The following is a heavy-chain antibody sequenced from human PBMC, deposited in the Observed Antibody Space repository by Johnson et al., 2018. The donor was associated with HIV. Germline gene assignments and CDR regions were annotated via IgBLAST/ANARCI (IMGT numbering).Heavy chain of an antibody. CDR1: GFTFSSYG. Sequence: QVLLVESGGGVVQPGRSLRLSCAASGFTFSSYGMHWVRQAPGKGLEWVAVIWYDGSNKYYADSVKGRFTISRDNSKNTLYLQINSLRVEDTAVYYCAKGDDYYDSSGYYRQGAFDIWGQGTMVTVSS. J-gene: IGHJ3*02. D-gene: IGHD3-22*01. V-gene: IGHV3-33*06. CDR3: AKGDDYYDSSGYYRQGAFDI. CDR2: IWYDGSNK.